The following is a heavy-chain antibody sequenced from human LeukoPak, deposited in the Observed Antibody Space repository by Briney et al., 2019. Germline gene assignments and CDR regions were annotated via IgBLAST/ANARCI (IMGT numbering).Heavy chain of an antibody. Sequence: GASVKVSCKASGYTFTGYYMHWVRQAPGQGLEWMGWINPNSGGTNYAQKFQGRVTMTRDTSISTAYMELSRLRSDDTAVYYCARDRPPRRIYGDLDYWGQGTLVTVSS. D-gene: IGHD4-17*01. CDR2: INPNSGGT. CDR3: ARDRPPRRIYGDLDY. J-gene: IGHJ4*02. V-gene: IGHV1-2*02. CDR1: GYTFTGYY.